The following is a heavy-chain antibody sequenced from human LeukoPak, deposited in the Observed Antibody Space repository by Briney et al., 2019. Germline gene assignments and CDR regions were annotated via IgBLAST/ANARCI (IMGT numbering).Heavy chain of an antibody. CDR3: ARRFGSGWFPRGFDY. CDR2: IYYSGST. J-gene: IGHJ4*02. V-gene: IGHV4-39*01. Sequence: SETLSLTCTVSGGSTSSSSYYWGWIRQPPGKGLEWIGSIYYSGSTYYNPSLKSRVTISVDTSKNQFSLKLSSVTAADTAVYYCARRFGSGWFPRGFDYWGQGTLVTVSS. CDR1: GGSTSSSSYY. D-gene: IGHD6-19*01.